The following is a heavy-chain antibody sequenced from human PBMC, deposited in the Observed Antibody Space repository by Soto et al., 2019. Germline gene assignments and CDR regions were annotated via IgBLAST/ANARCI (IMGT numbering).Heavy chain of an antibody. CDR2: INSDGSST. Sequence: PGGSLILSCAASGFTFSTYWMHWVRQAPGKGLVWVSRINSDGSSTNYADSVKGRFTISRDNAKNTLYLQMNSLRAEDTAVYYCTRWWSDQTCDYWGQGTLVTVSP. D-gene: IGHD3-16*02. CDR1: GFTFSTYW. J-gene: IGHJ4*02. CDR3: TRWWSDQTCDY. V-gene: IGHV3-74*01.